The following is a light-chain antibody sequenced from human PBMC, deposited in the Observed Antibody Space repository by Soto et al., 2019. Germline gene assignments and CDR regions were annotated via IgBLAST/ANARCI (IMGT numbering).Light chain of an antibody. Sequence: QSVLTQPPSVSGAPGQRVTISCTGSSSNIGAGYDVHWYQQLPGTAPKLLIFGNNNRPLGVPDRFSGSKSGTSASLAITGLQAEDEADYYCQSYDSSLSGWVFGGGTQLTVL. CDR1: SSNIGAGYD. CDR3: QSYDSSLSGWV. V-gene: IGLV1-40*01. J-gene: IGLJ3*02. CDR2: GNN.